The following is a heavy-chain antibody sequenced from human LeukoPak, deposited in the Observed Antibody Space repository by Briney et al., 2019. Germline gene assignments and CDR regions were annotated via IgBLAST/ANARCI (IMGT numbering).Heavy chain of an antibody. CDR1: GFTFSSYA. V-gene: IGHV3-23*01. CDR3: AWSSWYSLRYYGMDV. CDR2: ISGSGGST. Sequence: PGGSLRLSCAASGFTFSSYAMSWVRQAPGKGLEWVSAISGSGGSTYYADSVKGRFTISRDNSKNTLYLQMNSLRAEDTAVYYCAWSSWYSLRYYGMDVWGQGTTVTVSS. J-gene: IGHJ6*02. D-gene: IGHD6-13*01.